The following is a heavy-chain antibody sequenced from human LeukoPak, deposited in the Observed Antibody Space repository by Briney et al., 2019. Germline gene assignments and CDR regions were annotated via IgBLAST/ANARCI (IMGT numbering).Heavy chain of an antibody. CDR3: ARDRLDDYSNYYYYYYMDV. Sequence: ASVKVSCKASGYSFTNYDINWVRQATGQGLEWMGWMNPNSGITAYAQKFQGRVTITRNTSISTAYMELSSLRSEDTAVYYCARDRLDDYSNYYYYYYMDVWGKGTTVTVSS. CDR1: GYSFTNYD. CDR2: MNPNSGIT. V-gene: IGHV1-8*03. D-gene: IGHD4-11*01. J-gene: IGHJ6*03.